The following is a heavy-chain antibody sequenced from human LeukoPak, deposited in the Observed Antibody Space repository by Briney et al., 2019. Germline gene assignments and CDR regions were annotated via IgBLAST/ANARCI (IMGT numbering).Heavy chain of an antibody. D-gene: IGHD2-21*02. CDR3: ARQTLAYCGGDCYSPEFDY. J-gene: IGHJ4*02. CDR1: GYTFTSYG. Sequence: GGSVKLSCTASGYTFTSYGISWVRQAPGQGLEWMAWISAYNGNTNYAQKLQGRVTMTTDTSTSTAYMELRSLGSDDTAVYYCARQTLAYCGGDCYSPEFDYWGQGTLVTVSS. CDR2: ISAYNGNT. V-gene: IGHV1-18*01.